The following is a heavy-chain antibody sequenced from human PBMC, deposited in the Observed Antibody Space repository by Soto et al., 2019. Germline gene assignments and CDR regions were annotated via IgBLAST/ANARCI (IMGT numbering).Heavy chain of an antibody. D-gene: IGHD1-1*01. CDR1: GYIFTSYG. Sequence: QVQLVQSGAEVKKPGASVKVSCKASGYIFTSYGISWVRQAPGQGLEWMGWISAYNGNTNYAQKLQGRVTMTTDTSTSTAYMELRSLRSDDTAVYYCARVGFWYNWNVTPLRWFDPWGQGTLVTVSS. J-gene: IGHJ5*02. CDR3: ARVGFWYNWNVTPLRWFDP. V-gene: IGHV1-18*01. CDR2: ISAYNGNT.